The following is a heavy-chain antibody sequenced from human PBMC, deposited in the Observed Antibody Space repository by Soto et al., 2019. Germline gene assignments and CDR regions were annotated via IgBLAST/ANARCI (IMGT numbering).Heavy chain of an antibody. J-gene: IGHJ6*02. Sequence: ASVKVSCKASGYTFTSYYMHWVRQAPGQGLEWMGIINPSGGSTSYAQKFQGRVTMTRDTSTSTVYMELSSLRSEDTAVYYCARGESDYDFWSGYRPTYYYYGMDVWGQGTTVTVSS. D-gene: IGHD3-3*01. CDR3: ARGESDYDFWSGYRPTYYYYGMDV. V-gene: IGHV1-46*01. CDR2: INPSGGST. CDR1: GYTFTSYY.